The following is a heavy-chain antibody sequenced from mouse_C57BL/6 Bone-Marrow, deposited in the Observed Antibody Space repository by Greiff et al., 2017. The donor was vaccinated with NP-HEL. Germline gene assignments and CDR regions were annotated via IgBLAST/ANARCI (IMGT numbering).Heavy chain of an antibody. Sequence: QVQLQQPGAELVKPGASVKLSCKASGYTFTSYWMHWVKQRPGQGLEWIGMIHLNSGSTNYNEKFKSKATLPVAKSSSTAYMQLSSLTSEDSAVYYCARMDYYGRNFYFDYWGQGTTLTVSS. CDR2: IHLNSGST. CDR3: ARMDYYGRNFYFDY. D-gene: IGHD1-1*01. J-gene: IGHJ2*01. CDR1: GYTFTSYW. V-gene: IGHV1-64*01.